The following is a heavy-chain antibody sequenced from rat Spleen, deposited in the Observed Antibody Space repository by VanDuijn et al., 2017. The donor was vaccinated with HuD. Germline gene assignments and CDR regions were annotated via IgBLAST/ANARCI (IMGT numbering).Heavy chain of an antibody. CDR2: IIYDPSST. J-gene: IGHJ2*01. D-gene: IGHD1-1*01. CDR3: ATHSYCSGDEGYFDY. Sequence: EVQLVESGGGLVQPGRSLKLSCPASGFIFRYYAMAWVRHSPKNGLGWLAIIIYDPSSTYYPDPVKGRFTISRDNAKSTLYLQMDSLRSEDTATYYCATHSYCSGDEGYFDYWGQGVMVTVSS. CDR1: GFIFRYYA. V-gene: IGHV5S10*01.